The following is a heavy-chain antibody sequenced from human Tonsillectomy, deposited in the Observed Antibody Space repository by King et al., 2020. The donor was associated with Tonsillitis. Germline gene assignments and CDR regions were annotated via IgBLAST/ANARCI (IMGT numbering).Heavy chain of an antibody. Sequence: VQLQESGPGLVKPSGTLSLTCAVSGGSISSSNWWSWVRQPPGKGVEWSGGIYHSGSTNYNPSLKSRVPISVDKSKNQFSLKLGAVTAADTAVYYCAREGMTPFDYWGQGTLVTVSS. J-gene: IGHJ4*02. V-gene: IGHV4-4*02. CDR1: GGSISSSNW. CDR3: AREGMTPFDY. D-gene: IGHD2-15*01. CDR2: IYHSGST.